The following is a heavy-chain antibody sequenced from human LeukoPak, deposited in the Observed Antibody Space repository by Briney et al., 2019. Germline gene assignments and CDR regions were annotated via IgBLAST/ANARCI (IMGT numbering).Heavy chain of an antibody. CDR2: ISGSGGST. J-gene: IGHJ4*02. CDR3: ARTRGDGYNYYDY. CDR1: GFTFSSYA. V-gene: IGHV3-23*01. D-gene: IGHD5-24*01. Sequence: GGSLRLSCAASGFTFSSYAMSWVRQAPGKGLEWVSAISGSGGSTYYADSVKGRFTISRDNSKNTLYLQMNSLRAEDTAVYYCARTRGDGYNYYDYWGQGTLVTVSS.